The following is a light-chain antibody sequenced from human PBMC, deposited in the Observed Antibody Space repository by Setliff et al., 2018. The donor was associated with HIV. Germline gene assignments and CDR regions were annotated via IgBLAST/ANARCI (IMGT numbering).Light chain of an antibody. CDR3: ATWDDSLNGNV. J-gene: IGLJ1*01. V-gene: IGLV1-44*01. CDR2: RNN. Sequence: VLTRPPSASGTPGQRVTISCSGSSSNTGSNIVNWYQHLPGTAPKLLIYRNNQRPSGVPDRFSGSKSGTSASLAISGLQSEDEADYYCATWDDSLNGNVFGSGTKVTVL. CDR1: SSNTGSNI.